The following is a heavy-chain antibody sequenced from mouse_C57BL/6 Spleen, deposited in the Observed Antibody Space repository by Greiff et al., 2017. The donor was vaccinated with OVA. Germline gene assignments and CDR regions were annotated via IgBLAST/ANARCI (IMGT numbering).Heavy chain of an antibody. Sequence: QVQLQQPGAELVKPGASVTLSCKASGYTFTSYWMHWVKQRPGQGLEWIGMIHPNSGSTNYNEKFKDKATLTVDKSSSTAYMQLSSLTSEDSAVYYCARRDGSSLYAMDYWGQGTSVTVSS. D-gene: IGHD1-1*01. CDR2: IHPNSGST. J-gene: IGHJ4*01. CDR3: ARRDGSSLYAMDY. V-gene: IGHV1-64*01. CDR1: GYTFTSYW.